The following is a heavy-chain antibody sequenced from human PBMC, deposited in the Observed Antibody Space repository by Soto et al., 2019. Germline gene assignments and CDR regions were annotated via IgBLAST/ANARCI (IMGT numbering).Heavy chain of an antibody. Sequence: SVKVSCKASGGTFSSYTISWVRQAPGQGLEWMGRIIPILGIANYAQKFQGRVTITADKSTSTAYMELSSLRSEDTAVYYCAREISGGSCFDPWGQGTLVTVSS. CDR3: AREISGGSCFDP. CDR2: IIPILGIA. CDR1: GGTFSSYT. V-gene: IGHV1-69*04. J-gene: IGHJ5*02. D-gene: IGHD2-15*01.